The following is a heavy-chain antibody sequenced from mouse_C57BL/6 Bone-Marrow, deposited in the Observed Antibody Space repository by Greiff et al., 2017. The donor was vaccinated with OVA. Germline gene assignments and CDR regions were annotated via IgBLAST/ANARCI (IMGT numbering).Heavy chain of an antibody. CDR3: ARRGYDYDDYAMDY. CDR2: FTMYSDAT. CDR1: YFAFMASA. V-gene: IGHV1-49*01. D-gene: IGHD2-4*01. Sequence: KQAGAELVRPGSSFNLSCKDSYFAFMASAMHWVKQRPGHGLEWIGSFTMYSDATEYSENFKGKATLTANTSSSTAYMELSSLTSEDSAVYYCARRGYDYDDYAMDYWGQGTSVTVSS. J-gene: IGHJ4*01.